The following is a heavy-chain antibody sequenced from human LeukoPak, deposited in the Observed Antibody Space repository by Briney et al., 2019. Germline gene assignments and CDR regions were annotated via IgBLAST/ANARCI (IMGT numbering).Heavy chain of an antibody. J-gene: IGHJ4*02. D-gene: IGHD5/OR15-5a*01. Sequence: GESLKISCKGSGYRFTDYWIGWVRQMPGKGLEWMGIIYPGDSDTRYSPSFQGQVTIWADKSITTAYLQWSGLKASDTAMYYCARRVSTSPLFEYWGQATLVTVSS. CDR1: GYRFTDYW. CDR2: IYPGDSDT. V-gene: IGHV5-51*01. CDR3: ARRVSTSPLFEY.